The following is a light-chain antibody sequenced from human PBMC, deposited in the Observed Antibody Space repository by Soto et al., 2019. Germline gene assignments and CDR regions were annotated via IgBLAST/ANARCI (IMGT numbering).Light chain of an antibody. J-gene: IGLJ2*01. V-gene: IGLV1-44*01. CDR2: NTN. CDR1: SSHIGTNT. CDR3: AAWDGSLDVVL. Sequence: QSVLTQPPSASGTPGQRVTISCSGSSSHIGTNTVNWYQQFPGSAPQLLLYNTNQRPSGVPGRFSGSKSGTSASLAISGLQSEDEADYYCAAWDGSLDVVLFGGGTKVTVL.